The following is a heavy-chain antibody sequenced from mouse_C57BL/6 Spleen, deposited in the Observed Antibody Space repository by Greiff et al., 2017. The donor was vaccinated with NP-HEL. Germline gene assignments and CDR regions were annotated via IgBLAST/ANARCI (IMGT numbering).Heavy chain of an antibody. D-gene: IGHD2-2*01. CDR3: AVYGYDDWFAY. CDR1: GYAFSSSW. CDR2: IYTGDGDT. J-gene: IGHJ3*01. Sequence: QVQLQQSGPELVKPGASVKISCKASGYAFSSSWMNWVKQRPGKGLEWIGRIYTGDGDTNYNGKFKGKATLTADKSSSTAYMQLSSLTSEDSAVYFCAVYGYDDWFAYWGQGTLVTASA. V-gene: IGHV1-82*01.